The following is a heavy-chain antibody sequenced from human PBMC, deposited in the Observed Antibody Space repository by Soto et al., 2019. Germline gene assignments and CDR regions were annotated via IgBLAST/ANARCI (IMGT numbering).Heavy chain of an antibody. CDR1: GGSFSGYY. CDR2: INHSGST. J-gene: IGHJ6*02. Sequence: SLTCAVYGGSFSGYYWSWIRQPPGKGLEWIGEINHSGSTNYNPSLKSRVTISVDTSKNQFSLKLSSVTAADTAVYYCARISITIFGVVISAPYYYGMDVWGQGTTVTVSS. D-gene: IGHD3-3*01. CDR3: ARISITIFGVVISAPYYYGMDV. V-gene: IGHV4-34*01.